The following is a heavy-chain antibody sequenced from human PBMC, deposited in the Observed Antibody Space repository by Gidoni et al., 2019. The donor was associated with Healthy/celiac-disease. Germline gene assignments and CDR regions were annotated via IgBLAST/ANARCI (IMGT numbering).Heavy chain of an antibody. CDR3: ARDRITYGSGSYYNLAIPRPYYYYYGMDV. D-gene: IGHD3-10*01. J-gene: IGHJ6*02. CDR1: GFTFSSYS. Sequence: EVQLVESGGGLVKPGGSLRLSCAASGFTFSSYSMNWVRQAPGKGLEWVSSISSSSSYIYYADSVKGRFTISRDNAKNSLYLQMNSLRAEDTAVYYCARDRITYGSGSYYNLAIPRPYYYYYGMDVWGQGTTVTVSS. CDR2: ISSSSSYI. V-gene: IGHV3-21*01.